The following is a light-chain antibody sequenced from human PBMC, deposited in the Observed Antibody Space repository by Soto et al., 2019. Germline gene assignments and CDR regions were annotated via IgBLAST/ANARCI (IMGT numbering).Light chain of an antibody. CDR1: QAISTW. Sequence: DIQMTQSPSSVSASLGDRITITCRASQAISTWLAWYQHKPGEAPRLLISDASNLQRGVPARFSGSRSGTDFTLTITNIQPEDFATYYCQQVNNFPLTFGGGTKVDIK. CDR3: QQVNNFPLT. J-gene: IGKJ4*01. CDR2: DAS. V-gene: IGKV1D-12*01.